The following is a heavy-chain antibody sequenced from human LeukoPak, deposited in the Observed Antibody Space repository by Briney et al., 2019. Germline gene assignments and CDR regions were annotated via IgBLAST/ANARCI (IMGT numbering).Heavy chain of an antibody. CDR3: ARDRDGGFAFDI. J-gene: IGHJ3*02. Sequence: GGSLRLSCAASGFSFSNYVMHWVRQAPGKGLEYVSAIMPNGETRGYANSMMGRFTISRDNSKNTLYLQMGCLRAEDMAIYYCARDRDGGFAFDIWGQGTLVTVSS. CDR2: IMPNGETR. D-gene: IGHD2-15*01. V-gene: IGHV3-64*01. CDR1: GFSFSNYV.